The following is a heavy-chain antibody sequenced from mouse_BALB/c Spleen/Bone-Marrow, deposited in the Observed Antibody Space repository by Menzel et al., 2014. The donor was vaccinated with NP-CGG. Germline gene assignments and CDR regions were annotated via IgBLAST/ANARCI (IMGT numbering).Heavy chain of an antibody. Sequence: QVHVKQSGPEVVRPGVSVKTSCKGSGYTFTDYAMHWVKQSHAKSLERIGVISTYNGNTNYNQKFKGKATMTVDKSSSTAYMELARLTSEDSAIYYCARSTMITTYAMDYWGQGTSVTVSS. V-gene: IGHV1-67*01. CDR2: ISTYNGNT. CDR1: GYTFTDYA. D-gene: IGHD2-4*01. CDR3: ARSTMITTYAMDY. J-gene: IGHJ4*01.